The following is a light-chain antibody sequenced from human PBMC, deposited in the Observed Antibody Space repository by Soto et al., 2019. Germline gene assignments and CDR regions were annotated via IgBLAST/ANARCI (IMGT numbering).Light chain of an antibody. CDR2: QVS. Sequence: QSVLTQPASVSGSPGQSITICCTGTSXDIGGFYYVSWYQHHPGKDPKLMTYQVSNRPSGVSNRFSGSKSGNTASLTISGLQAEDEADYFCSSSSSSSTFYVFGAGTKVTVL. CDR1: SXDIGGFYY. V-gene: IGLV2-14*01. J-gene: IGLJ1*01. CDR3: SSSSSSSTFYV.